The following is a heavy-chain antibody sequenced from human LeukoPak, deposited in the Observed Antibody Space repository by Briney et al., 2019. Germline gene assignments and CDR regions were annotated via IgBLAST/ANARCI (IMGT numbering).Heavy chain of an antibody. D-gene: IGHD3-10*01. CDR2: IYYSGST. CDR3: ARDSLWFGSGMDV. Sequence: SETLSLTGTVSGGSISSYYWSWIRQPPGKGLEWIGYIYYSGSTNYNPSLKSRVTISVGTSKNQFSLKLSSVTAADTAVYYCARDSLWFGSGMDVWGKGTTVTVSS. J-gene: IGHJ6*04. V-gene: IGHV4-59*01. CDR1: GGSISSYY.